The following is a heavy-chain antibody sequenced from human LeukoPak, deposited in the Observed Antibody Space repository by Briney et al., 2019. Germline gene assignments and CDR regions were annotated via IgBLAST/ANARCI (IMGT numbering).Heavy chain of an antibody. J-gene: IGHJ6*03. Sequence: PSETLSLACAVYGGSFSGYYWSWIRQPPGKGLEWIGEINHSGSTNYNPSLKSRVTISVDTSKNQFSLKLSSVTAADTAVYYCASMVRGAIGGYYYYYMDVWGKGTTVTISS. D-gene: IGHD3-10*01. V-gene: IGHV4-34*01. CDR1: GGSFSGYY. CDR2: INHSGST. CDR3: ASMVRGAIGGYYYYYMDV.